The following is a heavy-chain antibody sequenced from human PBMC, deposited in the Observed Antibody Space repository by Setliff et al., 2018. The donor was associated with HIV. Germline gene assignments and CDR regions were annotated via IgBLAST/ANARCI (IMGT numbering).Heavy chain of an antibody. D-gene: IGHD3-22*01. CDR1: GGSISSSSYY. CDR3: ATMNYDSSGYYSD. Sequence: ASETLSLTCTVSGGSISSSSYYWGWIRQPPGKGLEWIGSIYYSGSTYYNPSLKSRVTISVDTSKNQFSLKLSSVTAADTAVYFCATMNYDSSGYYSDWGQGTRVTV. V-gene: IGHV4-39*01. CDR2: IYYSGST. J-gene: IGHJ4*02.